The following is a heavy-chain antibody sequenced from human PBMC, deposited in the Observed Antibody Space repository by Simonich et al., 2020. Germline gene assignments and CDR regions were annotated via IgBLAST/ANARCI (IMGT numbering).Heavy chain of an antibody. V-gene: IGHV4-34*01. CDR3: ARRRSGLVIDY. CDR1: GGFFSGYY. CDR2: INHSGRT. D-gene: IGHD3-9*01. J-gene: IGHJ4*02. Sequence: QVQLQQWGAGRLKPSETLSLTCAGYGGFFSGYYWCWIRQPPGKGLEWIGEINHSGRTNNNPSLKSRVTISGDTSKNQFSLKLSSVPAADTAVYYCARRRSGLVIDYWGQGTLVTVSS.